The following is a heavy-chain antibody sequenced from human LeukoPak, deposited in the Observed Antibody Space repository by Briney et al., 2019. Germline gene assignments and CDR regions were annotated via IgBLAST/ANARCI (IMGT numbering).Heavy chain of an antibody. J-gene: IGHJ4*02. V-gene: IGHV3-15*01. Sequence: GGSLRLSCAASGFTFSNAWMSWVRQAPGKGREWVGRMKRKIEGGTTDYAPPVKGRFTISRDDSKNTLYLQMNSLKTEDTAVYYCTTPEGYCSSTSCYYDYWGQGTLVTVSS. CDR1: GFTFSNAW. D-gene: IGHD2-2*01. CDR3: TTPEGYCSSTSCYYDY. CDR2: MKRKIEGGTT.